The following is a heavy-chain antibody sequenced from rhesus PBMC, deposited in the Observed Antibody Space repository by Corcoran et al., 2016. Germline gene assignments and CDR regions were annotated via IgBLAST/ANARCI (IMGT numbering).Heavy chain of an antibody. CDR3: ARDIAHEGDTIFGAP. CDR2: IYGNSARP. Sequence: QVKLQQWGEGLVKPSETLSLTCAVYGGSISGYYYWSWIRQPSGKGLEWIGYIYGNSARPNNNPSRKDLVTISKTTSKNQFSLKLSSVAAADTAVYYCARDIAHEGDTIFGAPWGRGVLVTVSS. D-gene: IGHD3-3*01. CDR1: GGSISGYYY. V-gene: IGHV4-73*01. J-gene: IGHJ5-2*02.